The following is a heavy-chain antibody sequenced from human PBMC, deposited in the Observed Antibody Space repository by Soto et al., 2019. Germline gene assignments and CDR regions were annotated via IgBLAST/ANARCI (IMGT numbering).Heavy chain of an antibody. J-gene: IGHJ1*01. CDR3: AIERDGSSWSSPESLQY. CDR1: GYIFSNYV. CDR2: ISTYNANT. Sequence: AAVKFSFKASGYIFSNYVISWLRQAPGQVLDWMGWISTYNANTYYAQKFQGRVTMTTETSTSTAYMELRILRSDDKAVFYCAIERDGSSWSSPESLQYGGQGTRVTVSS. V-gene: IGHV1-18*01. D-gene: IGHD6-13*01.